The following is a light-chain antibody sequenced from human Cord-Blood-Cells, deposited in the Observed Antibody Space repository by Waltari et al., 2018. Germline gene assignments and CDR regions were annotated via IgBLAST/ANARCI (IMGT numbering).Light chain of an antibody. J-gene: IGKJ2*01. Sequence: IKMTQSPSSLSASFGDSVTITCRASQSIRSYLNWYQQKPGKAPKLLIYAASSLQSGVPSRFSGSGSGTDFTLTISSLQPEDFATYYCQQSYSTPYTFGQGTKLEIK. V-gene: IGKV1-39*01. CDR3: QQSYSTPYT. CDR1: QSIRSY. CDR2: AAS.